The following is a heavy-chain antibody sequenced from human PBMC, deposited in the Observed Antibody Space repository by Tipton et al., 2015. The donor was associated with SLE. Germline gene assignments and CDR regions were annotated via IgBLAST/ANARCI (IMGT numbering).Heavy chain of an antibody. CDR2: IYYSGTT. CDR1: GGSISTYF. CDR3: ARDEYRYDTTGYHLLGHFDF. V-gene: IGHV4-59*12. Sequence: LRLSCTVSGGSISTYFWNWIRQSPGKGLEWVGNIYYSGTTNYNPSLKSRITISLDMSKNQFSLNLSSVTAADTAVYYCARDEYRYDTTGYHLLGHFDFWGQGTLVTVSS. J-gene: IGHJ4*02. D-gene: IGHD3-22*01.